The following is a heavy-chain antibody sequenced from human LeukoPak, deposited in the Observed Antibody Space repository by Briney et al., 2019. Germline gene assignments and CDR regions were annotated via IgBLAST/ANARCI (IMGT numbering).Heavy chain of an antibody. CDR2: IIPIFGTA. D-gene: IGHD2-2*01. V-gene: IGHV1-69*13. CDR3: ASQYCSSTSCYLSWFDP. Sequence: SVKVSCKASGGTFSSYAISWVRQAPGQGLEWMGGIIPIFGTANYAQKFQGRVTITADESTSTAYMELSSLRSEDTAVYYCASQYCSSTSCYLSWFDPWGQGTLVTVSS. J-gene: IGHJ5*02. CDR1: GGTFSSYA.